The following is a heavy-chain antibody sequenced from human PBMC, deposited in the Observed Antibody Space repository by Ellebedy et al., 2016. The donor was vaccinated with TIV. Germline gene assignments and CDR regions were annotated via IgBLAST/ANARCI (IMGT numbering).Heavy chain of an antibody. J-gene: IGHJ4*02. CDR1: GGTFSSYS. CDR2: IIPILDIT. Sequence: KISCKASGGTFSSYSINWVRQAPGQGLEWMGRIIPILDITNYAQNFQGRVTITADKSTSTAYMELSSLRSEDTAVYYCARAPPPRGDRSADAFDNWGQGTLVTVSS. V-gene: IGHV1-69*04. CDR3: ARAPPPRGDRSADAFDN. D-gene: IGHD7-27*01.